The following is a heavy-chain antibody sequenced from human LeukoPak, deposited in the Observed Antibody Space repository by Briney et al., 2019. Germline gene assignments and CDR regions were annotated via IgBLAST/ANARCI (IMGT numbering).Heavy chain of an antibody. CDR2: IYSDGDT. V-gene: IGHV3-53*01. D-gene: IGHD3-3*01. J-gene: IGHJ5*01. CDR1: GFTVSGNN. Sequence: PGGSLRLSCAASGFTVSGNNMSWVRQAPGKGLEWVSVIYSDGDTDYADSVKGRFTISRDSSKNTLYLQMNSLRAGDTAVYYCARVLSGYFYSWGQGTLVTVSS. CDR3: ARVLSGYFYS.